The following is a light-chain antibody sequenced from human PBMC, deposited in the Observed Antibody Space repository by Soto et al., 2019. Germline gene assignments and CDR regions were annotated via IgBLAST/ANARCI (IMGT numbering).Light chain of an antibody. Sequence: QSVLTQPASVSGSPGQSITISCTGTTSDVGGYNYVSWYQQYPSKAPKLMIYDVSNRPSGVSNRFSGSKSGNTASLTISGLQAEDEADYYCSSYTSTNKGVFGGGTKLTVL. CDR2: DVS. CDR3: SSYTSTNKGV. CDR1: TSDVGGYNY. V-gene: IGLV2-14*03. J-gene: IGLJ2*01.